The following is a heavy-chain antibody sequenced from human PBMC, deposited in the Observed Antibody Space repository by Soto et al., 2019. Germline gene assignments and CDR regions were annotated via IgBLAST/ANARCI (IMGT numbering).Heavy chain of an antibody. Sequence: QVQLVQSGAEVKKPGSSVKVSCKASGGTFSSYTISWVRQAPGQGLEWMGRIIPILGIANYAQKFQGRVTITVDNSTITSYMELSSLRSEDTAVYYCARVASLSVDPWGQGTLVTVSS. D-gene: IGHD3-3*02. CDR1: GGTFSSYT. CDR3: ARVASLSVDP. J-gene: IGHJ5*02. CDR2: IIPILGIA. V-gene: IGHV1-69*02.